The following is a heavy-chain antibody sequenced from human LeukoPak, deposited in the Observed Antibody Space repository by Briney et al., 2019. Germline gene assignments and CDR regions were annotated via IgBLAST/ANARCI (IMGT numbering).Heavy chain of an antibody. CDR2: ISYDGSNK. CDR3: AKSGNYYGSGRSGPPVGMDV. Sequence: GGSLRLSCAASGFTFSSYGMHWVRQAPGKGLEGVAVISYDGSNKYYADSVKGRFTISRDNSKNTLYLQMNSLRAEDTAVYYCAKSGNYYGSGRSGPPVGMDVWGQGTTVTVSS. V-gene: IGHV3-30*18. J-gene: IGHJ6*02. CDR1: GFTFSSYG. D-gene: IGHD3-10*01.